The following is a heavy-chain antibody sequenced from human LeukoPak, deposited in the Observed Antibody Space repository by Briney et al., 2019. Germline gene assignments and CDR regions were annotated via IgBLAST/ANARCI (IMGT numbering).Heavy chain of an antibody. CDR2: ISWNGGST. V-gene: IGHV3-20*04. D-gene: IGHD3-16*02. J-gene: IGHJ6*03. CDR3: ARYRRGLGYMDV. Sequence: GGSLRLSCAASGFTFSDYYMSWIRQAPGKGLEWVSGISWNGGSTGYADSVKGRFTISRDNAKNSLHLQMNSLRAEDTALYYCARYRRGLGYMDVWGKGTTVTVSS. CDR1: GFTFSDYY.